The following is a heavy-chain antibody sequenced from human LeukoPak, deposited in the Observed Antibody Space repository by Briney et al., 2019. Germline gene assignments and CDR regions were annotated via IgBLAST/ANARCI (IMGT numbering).Heavy chain of an antibody. CDR1: GGSISSSSYY. J-gene: IGHJ4*02. CDR3: AKERYYYGSGSYYNPLDY. CDR2: IKQDGSEK. V-gene: IGHV3-7*01. D-gene: IGHD3-10*01. Sequence: PSETLSLTCTVSGGSISSSSYYWGWIRQPPGKGLEWVANIKQDGSEKYYADSVKGRFTISRDNSKNTLYLQINSLRAENTAVYYCAKERYYYGSGSYYNPLDYWGQGTLVTVSS.